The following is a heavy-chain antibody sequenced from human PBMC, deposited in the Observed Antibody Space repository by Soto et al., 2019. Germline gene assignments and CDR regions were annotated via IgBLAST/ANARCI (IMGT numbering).Heavy chain of an antibody. J-gene: IGHJ6*02. D-gene: IGHD2-2*02. CDR3: ARGDIVVVPAAIGGYYYYGMDV. CDR1: GGTFSSYA. CDR2: IIPIFGTA. V-gene: IGHV1-69*13. Sequence: GASVKVSCKASGGTFSSYAISWVRQAPGQGLEWMGGIIPIFGTANYAQKFQGRVTITADESTSTAYMELSSLRSEDTAVYYCARGDIVVVPAAIGGYYYYGMDVWGQGTTVTVSS.